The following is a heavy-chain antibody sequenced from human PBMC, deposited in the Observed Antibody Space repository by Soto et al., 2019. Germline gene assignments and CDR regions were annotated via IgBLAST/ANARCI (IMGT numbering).Heavy chain of an antibody. CDR2: IFHDGTA. V-gene: IGHV4-4*02. Sequence: WETLSLTCAVSGVSLTSGNWWTWVRQSPQRGLEYIGEIFHDGTANYYPSFERRVAMSVDTSRNQFSLKLTSVTAADTAVYFCARLVYDTRLNYMYFDFWGPGTLVTVSS. CDR3: ARLVYDTRLNYMYFDF. CDR1: GVSLTSGNW. D-gene: IGHD3-10*01. J-gene: IGHJ4*02.